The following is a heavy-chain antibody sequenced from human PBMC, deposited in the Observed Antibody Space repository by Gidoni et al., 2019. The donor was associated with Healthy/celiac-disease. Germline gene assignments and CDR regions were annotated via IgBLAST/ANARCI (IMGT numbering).Heavy chain of an antibody. CDR3: AATPLRHIAARLPEGY. J-gene: IGHJ4*02. CDR2: IVVGSGNT. V-gene: IGHV1-58*01. CDR1: GFTSTSSA. D-gene: IGHD6-6*01. Sequence: QMQLVQSGPEVKKPGTSVKVSCKASGFTSTSSAVQWVRQARGQRLDGIGWIVVGSGNTNYAQKFQERVTITRDMSTSTAYMELSSLRSEDTAVYYCAATPLRHIAARLPEGYWGQGTLVTVSS.